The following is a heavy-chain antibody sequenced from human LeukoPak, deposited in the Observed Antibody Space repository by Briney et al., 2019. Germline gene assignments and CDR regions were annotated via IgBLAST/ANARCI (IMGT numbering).Heavy chain of an antibody. D-gene: IGHD3-22*01. J-gene: IGHJ3*02. CDR1: GGSISSGGYY. CDR3: ARGPYYYDSGGYYYVLADI. Sequence: SETLSLTCTVSGGSISSGGYYWNWIRQHPGKGLEWIGYIYYSGSTYYNPSLKSRVTISVDTSKNQFSLKLSSVTAADTAVYYCARGPYYYDSGGYYYVLADIWGQGTMVTVSS. V-gene: IGHV4-31*03. CDR2: IYYSGST.